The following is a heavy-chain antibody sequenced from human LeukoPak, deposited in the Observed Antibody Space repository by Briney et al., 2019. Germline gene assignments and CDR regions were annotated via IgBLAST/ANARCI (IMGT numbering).Heavy chain of an antibody. CDR3: ARDLNNGSYHWFDP. CDR2: ISGSGGST. CDR1: GFTFSSYA. J-gene: IGHJ5*02. V-gene: IGHV3-23*01. D-gene: IGHD1-26*01. Sequence: PGGSLRLSCAASGFTFSSYAMSWVRQAPGKGLEWVSAISGSGGSTYYADSVKGRFTISRDNSKNTLYLQMSRLRAEDTAIYYCARDLNNGSYHWFDPWGQGTLVTVSS.